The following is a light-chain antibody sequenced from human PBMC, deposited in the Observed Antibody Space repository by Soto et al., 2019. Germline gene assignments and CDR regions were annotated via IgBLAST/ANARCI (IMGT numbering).Light chain of an antibody. Sequence: EIVMTQSPDTLSVSPGERATLSCRASQSVSSNLAWYQQKPGQAPRLLIYGASTRATGIPARFSGSGSGTEFTLTISSLQSEDFAVYYGQQYNNWLITFGQGTRLEIK. V-gene: IGKV3-15*01. CDR2: GAS. CDR1: QSVSSN. J-gene: IGKJ5*01. CDR3: QQYNNWLIT.